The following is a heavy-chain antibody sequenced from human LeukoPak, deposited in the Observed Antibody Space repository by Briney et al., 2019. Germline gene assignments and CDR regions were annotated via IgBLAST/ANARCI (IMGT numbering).Heavy chain of an antibody. Sequence: SVKVSCKASGGTFTNYAISWVRQAPGQGLEWMGGIIPIFDTANYAQKFQGRVTITADESTSTVYMELSSLRSEDTAVYYCARVEGDYDIYYFDYWGQGTLVTVSS. D-gene: IGHD3-9*01. CDR3: ARVEGDYDIYYFDY. CDR2: IIPIFDTA. CDR1: GGTFTNYA. J-gene: IGHJ4*02. V-gene: IGHV1-69*13.